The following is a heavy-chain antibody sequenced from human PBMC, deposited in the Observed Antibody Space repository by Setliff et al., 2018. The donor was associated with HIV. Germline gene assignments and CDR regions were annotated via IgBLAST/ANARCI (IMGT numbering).Heavy chain of an antibody. CDR3: ARKVGGDFDY. V-gene: IGHV4-34*01. J-gene: IGHJ4*02. D-gene: IGHD2-2*01. Sequence: SETLSLTCVVYGGSFTNFYWSWIRQPPGKGLECIGEINHSGITNYNPSLKSRVTISVDTSKNQFSLKLSSLTAADTAVYFCARKVGGDFDYWGQGTLVTVSS. CDR2: INHSGIT. CDR1: GGSFTNFY.